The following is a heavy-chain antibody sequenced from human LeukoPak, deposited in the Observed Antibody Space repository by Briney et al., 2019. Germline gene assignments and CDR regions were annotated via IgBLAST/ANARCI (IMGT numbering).Heavy chain of an antibody. CDR1: GFTFSSYG. J-gene: IGHJ4*02. CDR3: ARLRSRNYYDSTYYFDY. Sequence: GGSLRLSCAASGFTFSSYGMHWVRQAPGEGLEWVAVVWYDGNNKYYADSVKGRFTISRDNSKNTLYLQMNSLRAEDTAVYYCARLRSRNYYDSTYYFDYWGQGTLVTVSS. V-gene: IGHV3-33*01. CDR2: VWYDGNNK. D-gene: IGHD3-22*01.